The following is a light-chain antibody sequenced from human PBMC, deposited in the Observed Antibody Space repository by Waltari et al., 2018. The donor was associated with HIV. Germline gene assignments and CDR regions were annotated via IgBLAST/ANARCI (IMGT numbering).Light chain of an antibody. Sequence: DVQMTQSPPLLSASVGDRVTITCRASQNITNYLTWFQQKPGKAPRSLIYDASNLQSGVPSRFSASGSGTDFTLTVSDLHPEDFATYYCQQHRTYPLTFGGGTKVEIK. J-gene: IGKJ4*01. CDR1: QNITNY. CDR3: QQHRTYPLT. V-gene: IGKV1-16*01. CDR2: DAS.